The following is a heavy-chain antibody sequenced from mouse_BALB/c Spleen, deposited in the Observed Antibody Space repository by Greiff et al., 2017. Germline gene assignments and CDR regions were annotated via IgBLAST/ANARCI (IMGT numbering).Heavy chain of an antibody. Sequence: EVQLQESGPELVKPGASVKISCKASGYSFTGYFMNWVKQSHGKSLEWIGRINPYNGDTFYNQKFKGKATLTVDKSSSTAHMELLSLTSEDSAVYYCGRWCDDYDNAMDYWGQGTSVTVSS. D-gene: IGHD2-4*01. CDR1: GYSFTGYF. V-gene: IGHV1-37*01. CDR2: INPYNGDT. CDR3: GRWCDDYDNAMDY. J-gene: IGHJ4*01.